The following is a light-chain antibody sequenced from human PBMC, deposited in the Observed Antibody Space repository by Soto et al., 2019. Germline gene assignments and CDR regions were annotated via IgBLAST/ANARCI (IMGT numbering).Light chain of an antibody. CDR2: EDD. CDR1: SSNIETNY. J-gene: IGLJ3*02. V-gene: IGLV1-51*02. CDR3: GTWGTSLNVWV. Sequence: QSVLTQPPSVSAAPGQKVTISCSGSSSNIETNYVSWYQQLPGTAPKLLIYEDDKRPSGIPDRFSGSKSGTSATLGITGLQTGDEADYYCGTWGTSLNVWVFGGGTKLTVL.